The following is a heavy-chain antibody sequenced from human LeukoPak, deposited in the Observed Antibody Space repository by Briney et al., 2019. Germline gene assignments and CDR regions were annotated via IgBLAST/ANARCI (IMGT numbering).Heavy chain of an antibody. D-gene: IGHD3-3*01. J-gene: IGHJ4*02. Sequence: GGSLRLSCAASGFTFSSYGMHWVRQAPGKGLEWVAVISYDGSNKYYADSVKGRFTISRDNSKNTLYLQKNSLRAEDTAVYYCAKDLITTTRQVWGQGTLVTVSS. CDR1: GFTFSSYG. CDR2: ISYDGSNK. CDR3: AKDLITTTRQV. V-gene: IGHV3-30*18.